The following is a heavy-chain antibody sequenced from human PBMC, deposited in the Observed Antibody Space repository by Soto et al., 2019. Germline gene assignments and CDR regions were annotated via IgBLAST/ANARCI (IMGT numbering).Heavy chain of an antibody. D-gene: IGHD3-9*01. J-gene: IGHJ4*02. Sequence: SETLSLTCTVSGGSISSYYWSWIRQPPGKGLEWIGYIYYSGGTNYNPSLKSRVTISVDTSKNQFSLKLSSVTAADTAVYYCVLGRYYDILTGYSYDYWGQGTLVTVSS. CDR3: VLGRYYDILTGYSYDY. CDR1: GGSISSYY. V-gene: IGHV4-59*08. CDR2: IYYSGGT.